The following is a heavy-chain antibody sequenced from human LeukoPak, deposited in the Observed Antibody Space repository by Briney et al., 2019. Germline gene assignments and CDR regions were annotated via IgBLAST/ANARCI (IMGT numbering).Heavy chain of an antibody. Sequence: PGGSLRLSCAASGFTFDDYGMSWVRQAPGKGLEWVSGINWNGGITAYADSVKGRFTISRDNAKNSLYLQMNSLRAEDTALYYCAKDTVHYGDYCFDYWGQGTLVTVSS. CDR2: INWNGGIT. J-gene: IGHJ4*02. V-gene: IGHV3-20*04. D-gene: IGHD4-17*01. CDR3: AKDTVHYGDYCFDY. CDR1: GFTFDDYG.